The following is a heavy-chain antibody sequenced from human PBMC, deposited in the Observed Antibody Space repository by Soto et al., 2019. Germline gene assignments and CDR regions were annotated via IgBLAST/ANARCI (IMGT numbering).Heavy chain of an antibody. Sequence: EVQLVESGGGLVLPGTSLRLSCAASGFTFDDYAMHWVRQAPGKGLEWVSGISWNSDTVVYADSVKGRFTISRDNAKNSLYLQMNSLRTEDTALLYCAKSLRHQRLTGWTHVFWGRGTMVTV. D-gene: IGHD2-2*01. J-gene: IGHJ3*01. V-gene: IGHV3-9*01. CDR3: AKSLRHQRLTGWTHVF. CDR2: ISWNSDTV. CDR1: GFTFDDYA.